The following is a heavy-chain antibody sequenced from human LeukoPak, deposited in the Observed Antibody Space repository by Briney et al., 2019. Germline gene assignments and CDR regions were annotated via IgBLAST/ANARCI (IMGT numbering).Heavy chain of an antibody. CDR3: ARHATSISYEHY. V-gene: IGHV5-51*01. D-gene: IGHD6-13*01. Sequence: GESLKISSKGSGYRFTSYWIGWVRQMPGKGLEWMGSVYPGDSDTRYSPSFQGQVTISADKSISTAYLQWSSLKASDTAMYYCARHATSISYEHYWGQGTLVTVSS. CDR1: GYRFTSYW. J-gene: IGHJ4*02. CDR2: VYPGDSDT.